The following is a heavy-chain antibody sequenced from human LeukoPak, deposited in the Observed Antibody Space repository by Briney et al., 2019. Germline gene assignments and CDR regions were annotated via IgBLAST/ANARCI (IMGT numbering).Heavy chain of an antibody. CDR2: IYYSGST. J-gene: IGHJ5*02. CDR3: ARAFEYSTSRSLFDP. D-gene: IGHD6-6*01. Sequence: PSETLSLTCTVSGGSISSSSYYWGWIRQPPGKGLEWIGSIYYSGSTYYNPSLKSRITISVYTSKNQFSLKLSSVTAADTAVYYCARAFEYSTSRSLFDPWGQGTLVTVSS. CDR1: GGSISSSSYY. V-gene: IGHV4-39*07.